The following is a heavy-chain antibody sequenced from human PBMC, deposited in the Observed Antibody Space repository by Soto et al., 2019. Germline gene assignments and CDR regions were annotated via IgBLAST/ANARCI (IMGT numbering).Heavy chain of an antibody. CDR1: GCTFSSYA. Sequence: SVKVSCKASGCTFSSYAISWVRQAPGQGLEWMGGIIPIFGTANYAQKFQGRVTITADESTSTAYMELSSLRSEDTAVYYCATTGGSYYTQHLYGMEVWGQATTVNVSS. CDR3: ATTGGSYYTQHLYGMEV. V-gene: IGHV1-69*13. D-gene: IGHD3-10*01. CDR2: IIPIFGTA. J-gene: IGHJ6*01.